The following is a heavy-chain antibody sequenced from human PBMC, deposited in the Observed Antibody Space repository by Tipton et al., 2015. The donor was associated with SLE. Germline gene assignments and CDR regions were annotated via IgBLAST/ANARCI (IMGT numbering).Heavy chain of an antibody. J-gene: IGHJ4*02. Sequence: SLRLSCAASGFTFSNAWMSWVRQAPGKGLEWVGRIKSNTEGGTTEYAAPVKGRFIISRDNAKNTLYLQMNSLRAEDTAVYYCARAVADWGWLVVYWGRGTQVTVSS. D-gene: IGHD6-19*01. CDR3: ARAVADWGWLVVY. CDR1: GFTFSNAW. CDR2: IKSNTEGGTT. V-gene: IGHV3-15*05.